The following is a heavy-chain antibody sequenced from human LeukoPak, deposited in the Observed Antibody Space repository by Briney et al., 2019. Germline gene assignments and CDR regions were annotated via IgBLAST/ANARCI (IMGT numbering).Heavy chain of an antibody. J-gene: IGHJ5*02. Sequence: AGGSLRLSCAASGFTFSSYAMSWVRQAPGKGLEWVSAISGSGSTIYYADSVKGRFTISRDNAKNSLYLQMNSLRAEDTAVYYCARDRSGYSSGRRAAPNWFDPWGQGTLVTVSS. CDR3: ARDRSGYSSGRRAAPNWFDP. D-gene: IGHD6-19*01. CDR1: GFTFSSYA. CDR2: ISGSGSTI. V-gene: IGHV3-23*01.